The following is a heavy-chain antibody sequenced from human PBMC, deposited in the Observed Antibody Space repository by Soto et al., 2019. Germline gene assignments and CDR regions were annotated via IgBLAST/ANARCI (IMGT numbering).Heavy chain of an antibody. CDR1: GFTFSSYA. D-gene: IGHD6-25*01. CDR3: ARVSAAGNEGYYFDY. Sequence: GGSLRLSCAASGFTFSSYAMHWVRQAPGKGLEYVSAISSNGGSTYYANSVKGRFTISRDNSKNTLYLQMGSLRAEDMAVYYCARVSAAGNEGYYFDYWGQGTLVTVSS. J-gene: IGHJ4*02. CDR2: ISSNGGST. V-gene: IGHV3-64*01.